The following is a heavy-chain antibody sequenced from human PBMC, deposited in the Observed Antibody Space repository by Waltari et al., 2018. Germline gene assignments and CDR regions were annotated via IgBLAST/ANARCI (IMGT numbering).Heavy chain of an antibody. V-gene: IGHV3-11*01. CDR3: ARAGAMDV. CDR1: GFTFSDYY. J-gene: IGHJ6*02. CDR2: ISSGAGRIT. Sequence: QVQLVESGGGLVKPGGSLRLSCEAPGFTFSDYYMNWIRQAPGKGLECVSYISSGAGRITSYADSVKGRFTISRDNTRNSLYLQMNSLRAEDTAVYYCARAGAMDVWGQGTTVTVSS.